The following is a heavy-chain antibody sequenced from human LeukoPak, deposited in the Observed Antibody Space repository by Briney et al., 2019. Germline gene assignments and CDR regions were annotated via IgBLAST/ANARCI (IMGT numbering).Heavy chain of an antibody. CDR2: ISYDGSNI. Sequence: GGSLRLSCEASGFTFSHYAMHWVRQSPGKGLEWVALISYDGSNIQYADSVKGRFTISRDNSKNTLYPQMNTLRAGDTAVYYCAKGGPTVPKEAANASDIWGQGAVVTVSS. V-gene: IGHV3-30-3*01. CDR3: AKGGPTVPKEAANASDI. CDR1: GFTFSHYA. J-gene: IGHJ3*02. D-gene: IGHD2-2*01.